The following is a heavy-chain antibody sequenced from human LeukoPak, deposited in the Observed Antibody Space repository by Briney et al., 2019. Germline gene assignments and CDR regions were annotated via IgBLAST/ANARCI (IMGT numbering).Heavy chain of an antibody. CDR1: GYTFTSYG. CDR2: ISAYNGNT. CDR3: ARDPPGGYYDFWSGYYYFDY. V-gene: IGHV1-18*01. J-gene: IGHJ4*02. D-gene: IGHD3-3*01. Sequence: ASVKVSCKASGYTFTSYGISWVRQAPGQGLEWMGWISAYNGNTNYAQKLQGRVTMTKDISTSTAYMELRSLRSDDTAVYYCARDPPGGYYDFWSGYYYFDYWGQGTLVTVSS.